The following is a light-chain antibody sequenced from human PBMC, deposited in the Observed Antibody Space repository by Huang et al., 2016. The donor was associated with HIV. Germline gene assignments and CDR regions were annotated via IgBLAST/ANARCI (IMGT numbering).Light chain of an antibody. CDR2: AAS. J-gene: IGKJ1*01. Sequence: DIQMTQSPSSLSASVGDRVTITCRASQSISSYLNWDQQKPGQAPTLLIDAASSVQSGVPSRFSGSGSGTDVTLTISKLRPEDFATDYCQQSFNTPPWTFGQGTKVEIK. CDR1: QSISSY. CDR3: QQSFNTPPWT. V-gene: IGKV1-39*01.